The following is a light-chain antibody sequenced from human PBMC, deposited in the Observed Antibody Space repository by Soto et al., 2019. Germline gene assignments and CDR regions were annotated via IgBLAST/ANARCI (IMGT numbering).Light chain of an antibody. CDR3: SSNPTSYTFVV. CDR2: EVS. CDR1: SSDVGGYKY. J-gene: IGLJ1*01. V-gene: IGLV2-14*01. Sequence: QSVLTQPASVSGSPGQSITISCTGTSSDVGGYKYVSWYQQHPGKAPKLMIFEVSNRPSGVSNRFSGSKSGNTASLTISGLQAEDEADYDCSSNPTSYTFVVFGSGTKVIGL.